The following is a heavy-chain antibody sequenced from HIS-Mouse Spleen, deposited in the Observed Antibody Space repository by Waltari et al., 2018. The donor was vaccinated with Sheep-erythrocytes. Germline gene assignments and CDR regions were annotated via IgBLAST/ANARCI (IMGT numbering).Heavy chain of an antibody. CDR2: ISWNSGSR. CDR3: AKDISRNIVVVPAAVGDY. D-gene: IGHD2-2*01. V-gene: IGHV3-9*01. Sequence: VQLVEYGGGLLQPGRRLRLSCAVSGFRFGGHGIHGLRSAPGKGLEWVSGISWNSGSRGYADSVKGRFTISRANAKNSLYLQMNSLRAEDTALYYCAKDISRNIVVVPAAVGDYWGQGTLVTVSS. J-gene: IGHJ4*02. CDR1: GFRFGGHG.